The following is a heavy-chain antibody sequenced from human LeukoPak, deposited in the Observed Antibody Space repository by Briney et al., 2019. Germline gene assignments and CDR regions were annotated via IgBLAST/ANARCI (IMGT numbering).Heavy chain of an antibody. CDR3: ARDPPRGYCSGGSCYRNAFDI. J-gene: IGHJ3*02. V-gene: IGHV3-53*01. CDR1: GFTVSSNY. CDR2: IYSGGST. D-gene: IGHD2-15*01. Sequence: GGSLRLSCAASGFTVSSNYMSWVRQAPGKGLEWVSVIYSGGSTYYADSVKGRFTISRDNSKNTLYLQMNSLRTEDTAVYYCARDPPRGYCSGGSCYRNAFDIRGQGTMVTVSS.